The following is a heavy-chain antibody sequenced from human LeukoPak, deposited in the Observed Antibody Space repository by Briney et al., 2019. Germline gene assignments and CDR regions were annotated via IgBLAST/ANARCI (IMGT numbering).Heavy chain of an antibody. CDR1: GFTFSSYS. CDR2: ISGSGGST. V-gene: IGHV3-23*01. D-gene: IGHD4-17*01. CDR3: ARASTVTSPLGY. Sequence: GGSLRLSCAASGFTFSSYSMSWVRQAPGKGLEWVSAISGSGGSTYYADSVKGRFTISRDNSKNTLYLQMNSLRAEDTAVYYCARASTVTSPLGYWGQGTLVTVSS. J-gene: IGHJ4*02.